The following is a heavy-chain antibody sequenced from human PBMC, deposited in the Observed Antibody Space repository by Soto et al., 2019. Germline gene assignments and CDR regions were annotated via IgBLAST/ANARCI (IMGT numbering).Heavy chain of an antibody. CDR2: IYYSGST. J-gene: IGHJ4*02. Sequence: PSETLSLTCTVSGGSVSSGSYYWSWIRQPPGKGLEWIGYIYYSGSTNYNPSLKSRVTISVDTSKNQFSLKLSSVTAADTAVYYCARDLTPPRGYFGYWGQGTLVTVSS. CDR3: ARDLTPPRGYFGY. D-gene: IGHD2-15*01. V-gene: IGHV4-61*01. CDR1: GGSVSSGSYY.